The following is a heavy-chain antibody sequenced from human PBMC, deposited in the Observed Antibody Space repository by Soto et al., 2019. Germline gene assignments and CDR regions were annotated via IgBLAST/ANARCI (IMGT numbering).Heavy chain of an antibody. J-gene: IGHJ5*02. CDR1: GGSISSYY. Sequence: PSETLSLTCTVSGGSISSYYWSWIRQPAGKGLEWIGRIYTSGSTNYNPSLKSRVTMSVDTSKNQFSLKLSSVTAADTAVYYCARDGGDLRVAWSFDPWGQGTLVTVSS. CDR2: IYTSGST. CDR3: ARDGGDLRVAWSFDP. D-gene: IGHD2-21*02. V-gene: IGHV4-4*07.